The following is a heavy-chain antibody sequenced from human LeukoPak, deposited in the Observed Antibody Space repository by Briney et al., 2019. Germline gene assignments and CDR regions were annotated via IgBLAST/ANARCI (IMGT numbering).Heavy chain of an antibody. CDR1: GGSISSSSYY. V-gene: IGHV4-39*07. Sequence: SETLSLTCTVSGGSISSSSYYLGWIRQPPGKGLEWIGSIYHSGSTYYNPSLKSRVTISVDTSKNQFSLKLSSVTAADTAVYYCARTQWGRFDYWGQGTLVTVSS. CDR2: IYHSGST. D-gene: IGHD3-16*01. CDR3: ARTQWGRFDY. J-gene: IGHJ4*02.